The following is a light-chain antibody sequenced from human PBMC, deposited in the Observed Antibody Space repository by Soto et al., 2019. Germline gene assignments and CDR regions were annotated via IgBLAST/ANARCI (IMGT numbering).Light chain of an antibody. V-gene: IGKV3-20*01. CDR3: QQYGGSPRT. Sequence: EIVLTQSPGTLSLSPGERATLSCRARQSVTGSYLAWYQQKPGQAPRLLIYGASSRATGIPDRLSGSESGTDFTLTIARLEPEDFAVYCCQQYGGSPRTFGQGTKVEMK. CDR2: GAS. J-gene: IGKJ1*01. CDR1: QSVTGSY.